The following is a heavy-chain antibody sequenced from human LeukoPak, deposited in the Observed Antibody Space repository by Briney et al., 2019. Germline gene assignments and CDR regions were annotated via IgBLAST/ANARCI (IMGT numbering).Heavy chain of an antibody. J-gene: IGHJ3*02. Sequence: SETLSLTCTVSGGSISSYYWSWIRQPPVKGLEWIGYIFYTGSTNYNPSLKSRVTISVLTSKNRFSLKLSSVTAADTAVYYCATLTGGDDAFDIWGQGTMVTVSS. D-gene: IGHD4-23*01. CDR3: ATLTGGDDAFDI. CDR2: IFYTGST. V-gene: IGHV4-59*01. CDR1: GGSISSYY.